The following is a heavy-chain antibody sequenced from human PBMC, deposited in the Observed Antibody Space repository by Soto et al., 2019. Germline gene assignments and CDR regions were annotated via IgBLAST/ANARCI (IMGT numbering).Heavy chain of an antibody. Sequence: QVQLVESGGGVVQSGRSLRLSCAASGFTFSTSGMHWIRQAPGKGLAWVAMISHDGGVTYYVDSVKGRFTISRDTDKNTLHLQMDSLRPEDTATYYCAKDWGSSGWYNWFDPWGQGTLVTVSS. J-gene: IGHJ5*02. CDR1: GFTFSTSG. D-gene: IGHD6-13*01. CDR2: ISHDGGVT. V-gene: IGHV3-30*18. CDR3: AKDWGSSGWYNWFDP.